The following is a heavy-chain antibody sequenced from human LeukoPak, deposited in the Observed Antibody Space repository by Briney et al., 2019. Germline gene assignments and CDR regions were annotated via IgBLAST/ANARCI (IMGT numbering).Heavy chain of an antibody. Sequence: GGSLRLSCAASGFAFSDYYMTWLRQAPGKGLEWLSYISNSGSTVFYADSVKGRFTGSRDNAKRSLYLQIESLRDDDTAVYHCALGTINKDYYFGMDVWGQGTTVTVSS. D-gene: IGHD2-8*01. CDR2: ISNSGSTV. V-gene: IGHV3-11*01. J-gene: IGHJ6*02. CDR1: GFAFSDYY. CDR3: ALGTINKDYYFGMDV.